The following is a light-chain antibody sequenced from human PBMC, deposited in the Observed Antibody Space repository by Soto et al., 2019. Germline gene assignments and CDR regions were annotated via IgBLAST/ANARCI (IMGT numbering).Light chain of an antibody. CDR1: SPSIGSNH. CDR2: TNN. V-gene: IGLV1-47*02. Sequence: QPVLTQPPSASGTPGQRVTISCSGSSPSIGSNHVYWYQHLPGTAPKLLISTNNQRPSGVPDRFSGSKSGTSASLAISGLRSEDEADYYCAAWHDNLSGVIFGGGTKLTVL. CDR3: AAWHDNLSGVI. J-gene: IGLJ2*01.